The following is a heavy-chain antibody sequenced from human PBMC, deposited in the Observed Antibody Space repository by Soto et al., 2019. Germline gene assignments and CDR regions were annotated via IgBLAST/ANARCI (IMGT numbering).Heavy chain of an antibody. CDR3: ASGVVGLPAARSRGCGFDL. CDR1: RWSLSSFY. Sequence: QVQLQQWGAGLLKPSETLSLTCAVYRWSLSSFYWGWIRQSPGRGLAWIGEINQSGRTNYNPSPKSQATIPVDTYDNQVSLTLSSVTAADTGVYYCASGVVGLPAARSRGCGFDLWGEGTLVSVSS. CDR2: INQSGRT. D-gene: IGHD2-2*01. J-gene: IGHJ5*02. V-gene: IGHV4-34*01.